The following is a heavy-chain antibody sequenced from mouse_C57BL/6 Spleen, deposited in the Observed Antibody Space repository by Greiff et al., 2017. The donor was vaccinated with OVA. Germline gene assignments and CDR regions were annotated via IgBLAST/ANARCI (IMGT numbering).Heavy chain of an antibody. J-gene: IGHJ2*01. CDR3: ARGYRYYFDY. CDR2: ISSGSSTI. Sequence: EVMLVESGGGLVKPGGSLKLSCAASGFTFSDYGMHWVRQAPEKGLEWVAYISSGSSTIYYADTVKGRFTISRDNAKNTLFLQMTSLRSEDTAMYYCARGYRYYFDYWGQGTTLTVSS. CDR1: GFTFSDYG. V-gene: IGHV5-17*01. D-gene: IGHD2-2*01.